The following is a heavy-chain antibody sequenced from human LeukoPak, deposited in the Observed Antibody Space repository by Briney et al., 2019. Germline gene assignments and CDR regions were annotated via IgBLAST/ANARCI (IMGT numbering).Heavy chain of an antibody. CDR1: GFTFSSYG. CDR3: ANWDEYCSSTSCYIDFDY. D-gene: IGHD2-2*02. Sequence: PGRSLRLSCAASGFTFSSYGMHWVRQAPGKGLEWVAFIRYDGSNKYYADSVKGRFTISRDNSKNTLYLQMNSLRAEDTAVYYCANWDEYCSSTSCYIDFDYWGQGTLVTVSS. V-gene: IGHV3-30*02. J-gene: IGHJ4*02. CDR2: IRYDGSNK.